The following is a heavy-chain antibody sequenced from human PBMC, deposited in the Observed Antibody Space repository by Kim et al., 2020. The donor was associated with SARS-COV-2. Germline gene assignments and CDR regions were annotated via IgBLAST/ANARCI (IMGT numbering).Heavy chain of an antibody. CDR3: ARDSGYYDSSGYGY. D-gene: IGHD3-22*01. V-gene: IGHV3-48*03. J-gene: IGHJ4*02. Sequence: AGSSEGRFAIPSDNAKHSLYLQMNSLRAEDTAVYYCARDSGYYDSSGYGYWGQGTLVTVSS.